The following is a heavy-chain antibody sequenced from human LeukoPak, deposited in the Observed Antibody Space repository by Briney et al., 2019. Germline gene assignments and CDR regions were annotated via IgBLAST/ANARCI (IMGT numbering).Heavy chain of an antibody. J-gene: IGHJ1*01. CDR3: AKDRGITMIPSSEYFQH. D-gene: IGHD3-22*01. V-gene: IGHV3-30*02. Sequence: GGSLRLSCAASGFTFSSYGMHWVRQAPGKGLEWVAFIRYDGSDKYYADSVKGRFTISRDNSKNTLYLQMNSLRAEDTAVYYCAKDRGITMIPSSEYFQHWGQGTLVTVSS. CDR2: IRYDGSDK. CDR1: GFTFSSYG.